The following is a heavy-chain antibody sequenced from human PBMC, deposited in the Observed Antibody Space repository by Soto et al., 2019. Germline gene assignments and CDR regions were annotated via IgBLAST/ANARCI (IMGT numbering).Heavy chain of an antibody. CDR3: PKGGDTDMDPWYFDY. Sequence: GGSLRLSCAASGFTFSSYGMHWVRQAPGKGLEWVAVISYDGSNKYYADSVKGRFTISRDNSKNTLYLQMNSLRAEDTAVYYCPKGGDTDMDPWYFDYWGQGHLVTVSS. D-gene: IGHD5-18*01. J-gene: IGHJ4*02. V-gene: IGHV3-30*18. CDR2: ISYDGSNK. CDR1: GFTFSSYG.